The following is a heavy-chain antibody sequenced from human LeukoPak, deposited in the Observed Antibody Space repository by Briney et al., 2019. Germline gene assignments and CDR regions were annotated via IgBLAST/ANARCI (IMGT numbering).Heavy chain of an antibody. CDR2: ISGSGGST. D-gene: IGHD3-3*01. V-gene: IGHV3-23*01. CDR1: GFTFSSST. Sequence: PGGSLRLSCAASGFTFSSSTMSWVRKAPGKGLEWVSSISGSGGSTYYADSVKGRFPISRDNSKNSLYLQMNSLRAEDTAVYYCAKDPVYYDFWSGYQMEVVYGGQGTLVTVSS. J-gene: IGHJ4*02. CDR3: AKDPVYYDFWSGYQMEVVY.